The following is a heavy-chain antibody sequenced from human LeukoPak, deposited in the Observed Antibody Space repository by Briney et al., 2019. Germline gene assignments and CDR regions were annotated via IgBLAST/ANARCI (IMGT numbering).Heavy chain of an antibody. CDR3: ARPGAYCGGDCYSSEYYFDY. V-gene: IGHV5-51*01. CDR2: IYPGDSDT. J-gene: IGHJ4*02. CDR1: GYTFTSYW. D-gene: IGHD2-21*02. Sequence: ASVKVSCKASGYTFTSYWIGWVRQMPGKGLEWMGIIYPGDSDTRYSPSFQGQVTISADKSISTAYLQWSSLKASDTAMYYCARPGAYCGGDCYSSEYYFDYWGQGTLVTVSS.